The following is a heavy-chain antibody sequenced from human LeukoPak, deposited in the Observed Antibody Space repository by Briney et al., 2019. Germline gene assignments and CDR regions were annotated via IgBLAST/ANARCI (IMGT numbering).Heavy chain of an antibody. D-gene: IGHD4-11*01. J-gene: IGHJ4*02. Sequence: ASVKVSCKVSGYTLTELSMHWVRQAPGKGLEWMRWINPNSGGTNYAQKFQDRVTMTRDTSISTAYMELSRLRSDDTAVYYCARGPSTTVTNRNYFDYWGQGTLVTVSS. CDR2: INPNSGGT. V-gene: IGHV1-2*02. CDR1: GYTLTELS. CDR3: ARGPSTTVTNRNYFDY.